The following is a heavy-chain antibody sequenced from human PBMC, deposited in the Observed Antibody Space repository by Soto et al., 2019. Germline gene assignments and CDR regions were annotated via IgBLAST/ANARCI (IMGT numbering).Heavy chain of an antibody. V-gene: IGHV1-18*01. Sequence: ASVKVACNASGYTFTSYGISWVRLAPGQGLEWMGWISAGNGNTKYAQKFQGRVTITRDTSASTAYMELSSLRSEDTAVYYCARPKFISSGFVLDYWGQGTLVTVSS. CDR3: ARPKFISSGFVLDY. D-gene: IGHD3-10*01. CDR1: GYTFTSYG. J-gene: IGHJ4*02. CDR2: ISAGNGNT.